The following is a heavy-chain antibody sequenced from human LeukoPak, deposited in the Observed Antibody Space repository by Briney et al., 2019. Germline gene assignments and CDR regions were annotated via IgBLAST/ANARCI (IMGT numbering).Heavy chain of an antibody. D-gene: IGHD6-19*01. CDR1: GYSISSGYY. J-gene: IGHJ4*02. Sequence: KTSETLSLTCTVSGYSISSGYYWSWIRQPPGKGLEWIGYIYYSGSTNYNPSLKSRVTISVDTSKNQFSLKLSSVTAADTAVYYCARHVKAVAPKPYFDYWGQGTLVTVSS. CDR3: ARHVKAVAPKPYFDY. CDR2: IYYSGST. V-gene: IGHV4-59*08.